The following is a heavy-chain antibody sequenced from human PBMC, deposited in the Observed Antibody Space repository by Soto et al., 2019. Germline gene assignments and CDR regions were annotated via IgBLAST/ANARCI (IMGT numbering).Heavy chain of an antibody. Sequence: QVQLVQPGAAVKKPGASVKVSCKASGYTFTSSAISWVRQAPGQGLEWMGWISGYNGNTNYAQKLQDRVTMTTDTSTNTAYMELRSLRSDDTAVYYCARLGIGERIWFDPWGQGSLVTVSS. CDR1: GYTFTSSA. D-gene: IGHD2-21*01. CDR2: ISGYNGNT. CDR3: ARLGIGERIWFDP. V-gene: IGHV1-18*01. J-gene: IGHJ5*02.